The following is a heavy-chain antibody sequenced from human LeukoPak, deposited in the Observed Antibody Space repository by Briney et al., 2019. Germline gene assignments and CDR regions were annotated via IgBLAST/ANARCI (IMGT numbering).Heavy chain of an antibody. J-gene: IGHJ5*02. Sequence: SETLSLTCTVSGASVTDYYWSWIRQSPGKGLEWISYIHHSGNSDYNPSLRSRVTTSLDTSKNQFSLNLISVTAADTAVYYCTRGHWGLQSWGQGTLVTVSS. V-gene: IGHV4-59*02. D-gene: IGHD7-27*01. CDR3: TRGHWGLQS. CDR2: IHHSGNS. CDR1: GASVTDYY.